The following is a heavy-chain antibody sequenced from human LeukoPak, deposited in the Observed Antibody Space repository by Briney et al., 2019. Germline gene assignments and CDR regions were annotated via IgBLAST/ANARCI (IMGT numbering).Heavy chain of an antibody. J-gene: IGHJ4*02. CDR2: IKFHGHET. Sequence: PGGSLTLSCVAFGFNFNNYDLHWVRQAPGKGLEWVAFIKFHGHETFYADSVEGRFTFSRDNSRNTLYLQMNSLRAEDTAVYYCAREGGPTVTTGSFGRWGQGTLVTVSS. D-gene: IGHD4-17*01. CDR1: GFNFNNYD. CDR3: AREGGPTVTTGSFGR. V-gene: IGHV3-30*02.